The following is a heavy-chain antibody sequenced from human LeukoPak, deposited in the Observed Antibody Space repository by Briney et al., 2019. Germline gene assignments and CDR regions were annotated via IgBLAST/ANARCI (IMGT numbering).Heavy chain of an antibody. Sequence: ASVKVPCKVSGYTLTELSMHWVRQAPGKGLEWMGGFDPEDGETIYAQKFQGRVTMTEDASTDTAYMELSSLRSEDTAVYYCATGYSSSWSYYYYGMDVWGQGTTVTVSS. CDR1: GYTLTELS. CDR2: FDPEDGET. V-gene: IGHV1-24*01. J-gene: IGHJ6*02. CDR3: ATGYSSSWSYYYYGMDV. D-gene: IGHD6-13*01.